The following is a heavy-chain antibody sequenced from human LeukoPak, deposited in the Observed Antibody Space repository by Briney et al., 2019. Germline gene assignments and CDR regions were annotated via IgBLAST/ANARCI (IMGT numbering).Heavy chain of an antibody. V-gene: IGHV3-21*01. CDR1: GFTFSSYS. Sequence: GGSLRLSCAASGFTFSSYSMNWVRQAPGKGLEWVSPISSSSSYIYYADSVKGRFTISRDNAKNSLYLQMNSLRAEDTAVYYCARRHGGDAFDIWGQGTMVTVSS. CDR3: ARRHGGDAFDI. CDR2: ISSSSSYI. J-gene: IGHJ3*02.